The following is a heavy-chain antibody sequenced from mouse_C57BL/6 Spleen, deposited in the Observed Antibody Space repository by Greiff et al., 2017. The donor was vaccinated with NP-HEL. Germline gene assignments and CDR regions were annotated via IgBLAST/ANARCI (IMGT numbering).Heavy chain of an antibody. Sequence: EVNVVESGGGLVKPGGSLKLSCAASGFTFSDYGMHWVRQAPEKGLEWVAYISSGSSTIYYADTVKGRFTISRDNAKNTLFLQMTSLRSEDTAMYYCARAVYYAMDDWGQGTSVTVSS. J-gene: IGHJ4*01. CDR3: ARAVYYAMDD. CDR2: ISSGSSTI. V-gene: IGHV5-17*01. CDR1: GFTFSDYG.